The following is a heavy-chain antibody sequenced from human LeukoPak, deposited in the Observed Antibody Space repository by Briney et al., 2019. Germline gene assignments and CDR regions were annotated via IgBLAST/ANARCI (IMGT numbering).Heavy chain of an antibody. CDR3: ADRSRYYYDSSPFDP. V-gene: IGHV1-69*01. J-gene: IGHJ5*02. Sequence: SVKVSCKASGGTFSSYAISWVRQAPGQGLEWMGGIIPIFGTANYAQKFQGRVTITADESTSTAYMELSSLRSEGTAVYYCADRSRYYYDSSPFDPWGQGTLVTVSS. CDR2: IIPIFGTA. D-gene: IGHD3-22*01. CDR1: GGTFSSYA.